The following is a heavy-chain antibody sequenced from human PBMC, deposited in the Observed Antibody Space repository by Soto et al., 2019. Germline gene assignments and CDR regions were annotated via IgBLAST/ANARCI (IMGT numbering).Heavy chain of an antibody. CDR3: ATGSLRWSHYYYYYGMDV. CDR1: GGSFSGYY. D-gene: IGHD1-26*01. Sequence: SETLSLTCAVYGGSFSGYYWSWIRQPPGKGLEWIGEINHSGSTNYNPSLKSRVTISVDTSKNQFSLKLSSVTAADTAVYYCATGSLRWSHYYYYYGMDVWGQGTTVTSP. V-gene: IGHV4-34*01. J-gene: IGHJ6*02. CDR2: INHSGST.